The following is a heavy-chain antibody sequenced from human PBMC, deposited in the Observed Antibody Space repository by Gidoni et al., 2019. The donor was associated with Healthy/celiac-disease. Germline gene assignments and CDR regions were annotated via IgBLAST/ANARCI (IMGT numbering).Heavy chain of an antibody. CDR2: IIPIFGTA. Sequence: KKPGSSVKVSCKASGGTFSSYAISWVRQAPGQGLEWMGGIIPIFGTANYAQKFQGRVTITADESTSTAYMELSSLRSEDTAVYYCARDRYYYDSSGYWGPFDYWGQGTLVTVSS. D-gene: IGHD3-22*01. V-gene: IGHV1-69*01. J-gene: IGHJ4*02. CDR1: GGTFSSYA. CDR3: ARDRYYYDSSGYWGPFDY.